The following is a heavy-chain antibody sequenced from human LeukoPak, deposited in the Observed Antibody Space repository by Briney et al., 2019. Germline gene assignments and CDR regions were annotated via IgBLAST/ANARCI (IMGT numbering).Heavy chain of an antibody. CDR2: IYYSGST. D-gene: IGHD6-19*01. V-gene: IGHV4-59*08. Sequence: SETLSLTCAVYGGSFSGYYWSWIRQPPGKGLEWIGYIYYSGSTNYNPSLKSRVTISVDTSKNQFSLKLSSVTAADTAVYYCARGRGDSGWYKAPRFNWFDPWGQGTLVTVSS. J-gene: IGHJ5*02. CDR3: ARGRGDSGWYKAPRFNWFDP. CDR1: GGSFSGYY.